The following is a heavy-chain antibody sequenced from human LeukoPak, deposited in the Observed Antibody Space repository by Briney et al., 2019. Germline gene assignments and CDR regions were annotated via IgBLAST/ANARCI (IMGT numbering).Heavy chain of an antibody. V-gene: IGHV4-34*01. CDR1: GGSISSYY. CDR2: INHSGST. CDR3: ARVRPPGIAVAGTGRWFDP. D-gene: IGHD6-19*01. J-gene: IGHJ5*02. Sequence: SETLSLTCTVSGGSISSYYWSWIRQPPGKGLEWIGEINHSGSTNYNPSLKSRVTISVDTSKNQFSPKLSSVTAADTAVYYCARVRPPGIAVAGTGRWFDPWGQGTLVTVSS.